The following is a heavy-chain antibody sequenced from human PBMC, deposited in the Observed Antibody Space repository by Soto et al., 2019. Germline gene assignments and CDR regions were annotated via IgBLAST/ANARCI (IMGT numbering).Heavy chain of an antibody. D-gene: IGHD2-2*01. CDR2: ISYDGSNK. V-gene: IGHV3-30-3*01. CDR3: ARDHLGYCSSTSCYRGNYYYGMDV. Sequence: QVQLVESGGGVVQPGRSPRLSCAASGFTFSSYAMHWVRQAPGKGLEWVAVISYDGSNKYYADSVKGRFTISRDNSKNTLYLQMNSLRAEDTAVYYCARDHLGYCSSTSCYRGNYYYGMDVW. CDR1: GFTFSSYA. J-gene: IGHJ6*01.